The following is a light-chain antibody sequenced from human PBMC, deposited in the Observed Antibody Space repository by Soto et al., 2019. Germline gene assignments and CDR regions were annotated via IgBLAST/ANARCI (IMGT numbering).Light chain of an antibody. CDR1: LTVTSSY. CDR3: QQYGSSFT. CDR2: GAS. V-gene: IGKV3-20*01. J-gene: IGKJ2*01. Sequence: EIVLTQSPGTLSLSPGERATLSCRASLTVTSSYLAWYQQKPGQAPRLLIYGASSRATGIPDRFSGGGSGTDFTLTISRLEPEDFAVYYCQQYGSSFTFGQGTKLEIK.